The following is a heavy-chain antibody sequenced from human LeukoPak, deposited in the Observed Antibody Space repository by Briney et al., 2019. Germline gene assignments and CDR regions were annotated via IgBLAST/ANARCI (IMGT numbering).Heavy chain of an antibody. D-gene: IGHD3-22*01. CDR1: GGSFSGYY. Sequence: SETLSLTCAVYGGSFSGYYWSWIRQPPGKGLEWIGEINHSGSTNYNPSLKSRVTISVDASKNQFSLKLSSVTAADTAVYYCARVTMIVVVNWFDPWGQGTLVTVSS. J-gene: IGHJ5*02. CDR3: ARVTMIVVVNWFDP. CDR2: INHSGST. V-gene: IGHV4-34*01.